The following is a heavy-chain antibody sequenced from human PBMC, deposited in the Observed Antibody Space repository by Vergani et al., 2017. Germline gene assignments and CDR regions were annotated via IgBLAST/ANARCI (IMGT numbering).Heavy chain of an antibody. Sequence: QVQLVESGGGVVQPGRSLRLSCAASGFTFSSYGMHWVRQAPGKGLEWVAVIWYDGSNKYYADSVKGRFTISRDNSKNTLYLQMNSLRAEDTAVYYCARANRIDCSGGSCYTSDYWGQGTLVTVSS. J-gene: IGHJ4*02. D-gene: IGHD2-15*01. V-gene: IGHV3-33*01. CDR3: ARANRIDCSGGSCYTSDY. CDR2: IWYDGSNK. CDR1: GFTFSSYG.